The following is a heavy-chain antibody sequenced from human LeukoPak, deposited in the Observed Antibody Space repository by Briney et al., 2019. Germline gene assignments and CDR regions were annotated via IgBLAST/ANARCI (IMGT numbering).Heavy chain of an antibody. CDR3: ARLVLEWFPSYFDY. D-gene: IGHD3-3*01. CDR2: IYYSGST. V-gene: IGHV4-39*01. Sequence: SETLSLTCTVSGGSISSSSYYWGWIRQPPGKGLEWIGSIYYSGSTYYNPSLKSRVTISVDTSKNQFSLKLSSVTAADTAVYYRARLVLEWFPSYFDYWGQGTLVTVSS. J-gene: IGHJ4*02. CDR1: GGSISSSSYY.